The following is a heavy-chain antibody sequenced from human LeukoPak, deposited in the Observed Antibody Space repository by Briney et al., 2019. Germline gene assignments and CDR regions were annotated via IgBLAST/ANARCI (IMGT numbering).Heavy chain of an antibody. J-gene: IGHJ4*02. Sequence: PGRSLRLSCAASGFTFDDYAMHWVRQAPGKGLEWVSGISWNSGSIGYVDSVKGRFTISRDNAKNSLYLQMNSLRAEDTALYYCAKETVAGIFDYWGQGTLVTVSS. V-gene: IGHV3-9*01. CDR1: GFTFDDYA. D-gene: IGHD6-19*01. CDR3: AKETVAGIFDY. CDR2: ISWNSGSI.